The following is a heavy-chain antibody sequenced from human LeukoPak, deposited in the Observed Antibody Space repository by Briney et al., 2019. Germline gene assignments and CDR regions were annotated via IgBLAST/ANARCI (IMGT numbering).Heavy chain of an antibody. J-gene: IGHJ4*02. V-gene: IGHV4-34*01. CDR1: GGTFSGYY. CDR2: INHSGST. D-gene: IGHD1-26*01. CDR3: ARSGSLRYFDY. Sequence: SETLSLTCAVYGGTFSGYYWSWIRQPPGKGLEWIGEINHSGSTYYNPSLKSGVTISVDTSKNQFSLKLSSVTAADTAVYYCARSGSLRYFDYWGQGTLVTVSS.